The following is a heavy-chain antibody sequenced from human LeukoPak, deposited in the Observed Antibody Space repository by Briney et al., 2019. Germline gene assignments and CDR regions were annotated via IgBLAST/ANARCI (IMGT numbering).Heavy chain of an antibody. Sequence: GGSLRLSCAASGFTFSSYEMNWVRQAPGKGLEWVSYISSSGSTLYYADSVKGRFTISRDNAKNSLYLQMNSLRAEDTAVYYCASRRSGYHVDYWGQGTLVTVSP. CDR1: GFTFSSYE. CDR3: ASRRSGYHVDY. V-gene: IGHV3-48*03. D-gene: IGHD3-22*01. CDR2: ISSSGSTL. J-gene: IGHJ4*02.